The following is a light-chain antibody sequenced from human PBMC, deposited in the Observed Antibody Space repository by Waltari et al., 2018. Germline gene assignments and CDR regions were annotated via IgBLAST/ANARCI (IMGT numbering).Light chain of an antibody. Sequence: TLSVSPGERATLSCKASQSISSNLAWYLQKPGQAPRLLIYGASTRATGISARFSGSGSGTEFTLTISSLQSEDFAVYYCQQYNNWAPFTFGQGTKLEIK. J-gene: IGKJ2*01. V-gene: IGKV3-15*01. CDR2: GAS. CDR1: QSISSN. CDR3: QQYNNWAPFT.